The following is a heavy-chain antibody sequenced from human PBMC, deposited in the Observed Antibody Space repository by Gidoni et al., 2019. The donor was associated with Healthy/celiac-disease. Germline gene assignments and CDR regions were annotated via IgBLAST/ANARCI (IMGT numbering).Heavy chain of an antibody. J-gene: IGHJ4*02. CDR2: ISSSSSYI. Sequence: EVQLVESGGGLVKPGGSLRLSCAASGFTFSSYSMNWVRQAPGNGLEWVSSISSSSSYIYYADSVKGRFTISRDNAKNSLYLQMNSLRAEDTAVYYCARESWGVATMGDYWGQGTLVTVSS. CDR3: ARESWGVATMGDY. V-gene: IGHV3-21*01. CDR1: GFTFSSYS. D-gene: IGHD5-12*01.